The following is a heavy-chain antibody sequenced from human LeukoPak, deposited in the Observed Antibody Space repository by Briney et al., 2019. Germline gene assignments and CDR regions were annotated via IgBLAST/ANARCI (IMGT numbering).Heavy chain of an antibody. Sequence: SETLSLTCAVYGGSFSGYYWSWIRQPPGEGLEWIGEINHSGSTNYNPSLKSRVTISVDTSKNQFSLKLSSVTAADTAVYYCARTNKHGGYCSSTSCYGRYYYYGMDVWGQGTTVTVSS. D-gene: IGHD2-2*01. CDR1: GGSFSGYY. CDR3: ARTNKHGGYCSSTSCYGRYYYYGMDV. J-gene: IGHJ6*02. V-gene: IGHV4-34*01. CDR2: INHSGST.